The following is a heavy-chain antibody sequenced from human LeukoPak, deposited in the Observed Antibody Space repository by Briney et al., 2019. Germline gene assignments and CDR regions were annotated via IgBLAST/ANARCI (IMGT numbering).Heavy chain of an antibody. CDR3: ARGWLYYDILTDYSYYYGMDV. J-gene: IGHJ6*04. CDR2: ISSSSSYI. CDR1: EFTFSTYS. Sequence: KTGGSLRLSCAASEFTFSTYSMNWVRQAPGKGLEWVSSISSSSSYIYYADSVKGRFTISRDNAKNSLYLQMNSLRAEDTAVYYCARGWLYYDILTDYSYYYGMDVWGKGTTVTVSS. V-gene: IGHV3-21*01. D-gene: IGHD3-9*01.